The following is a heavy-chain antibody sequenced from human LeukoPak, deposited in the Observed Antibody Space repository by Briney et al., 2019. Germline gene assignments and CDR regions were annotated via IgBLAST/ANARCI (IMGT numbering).Heavy chain of an antibody. Sequence: GASVKVSCKASGYTFTGYYMHWERQAPGQGLEWMGWINPNSGGTNYAQKFQGRVTMTRDTSISTAYMELSRLRSDDTAVYYCARELEIMVRGVPQNNWFDPWGQGTLVTVSS. CDR3: ARELEIMVRGVPQNNWFDP. D-gene: IGHD3-10*01. V-gene: IGHV1-2*02. CDR1: GYTFTGYY. J-gene: IGHJ5*02. CDR2: INPNSGGT.